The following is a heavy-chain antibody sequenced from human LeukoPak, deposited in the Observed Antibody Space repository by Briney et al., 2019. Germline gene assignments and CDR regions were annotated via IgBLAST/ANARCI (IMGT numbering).Heavy chain of an antibody. CDR3: AKEFAITAVAFDY. Sequence: PGGSLRLSCAASGFTFHIYAMNWVRQAPGQGLEWVSAISDSGGSTFYADSVRGRFTISRDNSKNTLSLQMNSLRAEDTAVYYCAKEFAITAVAFDYWGQGTLVTVSA. J-gene: IGHJ4*02. D-gene: IGHD6-19*01. V-gene: IGHV3-23*01. CDR1: GFTFHIYA. CDR2: ISDSGGST.